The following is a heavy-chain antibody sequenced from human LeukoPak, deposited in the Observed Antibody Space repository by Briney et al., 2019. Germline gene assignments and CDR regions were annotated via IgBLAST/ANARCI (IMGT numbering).Heavy chain of an antibody. D-gene: IGHD3-22*01. CDR2: IGTAGEI. V-gene: IGHV3-13*01. CDR1: GFTFRSYD. J-gene: IGHJ4*02. Sequence: GGSLRLSCAASGFTFRSYDMHWVRQATGKGLEWVSGIGTAGEIYYPGSVKGRFTISRENAKNSLYLQMNSLRAGDTAVYYCARGAYYYDSSGYYYSRFDYWGQGTLVTVSS. CDR3: ARGAYYYDSSGYYYSRFDY.